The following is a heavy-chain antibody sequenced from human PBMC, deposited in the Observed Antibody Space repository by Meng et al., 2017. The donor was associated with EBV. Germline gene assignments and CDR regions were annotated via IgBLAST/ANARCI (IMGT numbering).Heavy chain of an antibody. CDR2: IYYTGST. CDR1: GGSVNNESYY. J-gene: IGHJ5*02. Sequence: QVQLQESGPGLVKPSETLSLTCTVSGGSVNNESYYWGWIRQPPGKGLEYIGYIYYTGSTNYNSSLKSRVTISLDKSKNQFSLKLTSQTAADTAIYYCARGDYTNYPRWFDPWGQGTLVTVSS. D-gene: IGHD4-11*01. CDR3: ARGDYTNYPRWFDP. V-gene: IGHV4-61*01.